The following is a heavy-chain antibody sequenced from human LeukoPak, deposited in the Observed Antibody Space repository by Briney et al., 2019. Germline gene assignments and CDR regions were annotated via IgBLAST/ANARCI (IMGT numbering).Heavy chain of an antibody. CDR3: ARGWDGGSGSYYLDY. D-gene: IGHD3-10*01. CDR1: GGSISSSNW. V-gene: IGHV4-4*02. CDR2: IYHSGNT. J-gene: IGHJ4*02. Sequence: SETLSFTCAVSGGSISSSNWWSWVRQPPGKGLEWIGEIYHSGNTNYNASLKTRVTISVDKSKNQFSLKLSSVTAADTAVYYCARGWDGGSGSYYLDYWGQGTLVTVSS.